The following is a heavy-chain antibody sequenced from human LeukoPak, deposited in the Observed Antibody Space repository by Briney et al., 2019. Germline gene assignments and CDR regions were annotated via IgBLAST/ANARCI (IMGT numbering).Heavy chain of an antibody. CDR2: IYHSGST. J-gene: IGHJ6*03. Sequence: SETLSLTCTVSGYSISSGYYWGWIRQPPGKGLEWIGSIYHSGSTFYNPSLKSRVTISVDTSKNQFSLKLSSVTAADTAVYYCARDQRQQLWFPYYYYYMDVWGKGTTVTVSS. CDR3: ARDQRQQLWFPYYYYYMDV. D-gene: IGHD5-18*01. CDR1: GYSISSGYY. V-gene: IGHV4-38-2*02.